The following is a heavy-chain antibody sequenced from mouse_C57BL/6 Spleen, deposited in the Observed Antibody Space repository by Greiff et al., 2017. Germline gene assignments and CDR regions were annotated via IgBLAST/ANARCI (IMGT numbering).Heavy chain of an antibody. Sequence: VKLMESGAELVRPGASVTLSCKASGYTFTDYEMHWVKQTPVHGLEWIGAIDPETGGTAYNQKFKGKAILTADKSSSTAYMELRSLTSEDSAVYYWTRLDYGSSHNWYCDVWGTGTTVTVSS. J-gene: IGHJ1*03. CDR3: TRLDYGSSHNWYCDV. CDR1: GYTFTDYE. CDR2: IDPETGGT. V-gene: IGHV1-15*01. D-gene: IGHD1-1*01.